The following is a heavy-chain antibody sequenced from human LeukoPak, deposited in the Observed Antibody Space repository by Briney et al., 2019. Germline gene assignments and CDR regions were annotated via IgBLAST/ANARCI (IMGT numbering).Heavy chain of an antibody. V-gene: IGHV4-59*01. CDR3: AGSYSSSWYSFATYYYYMDV. Sequence: SETLSLTCTVSGGSISSYYWSWIRQPPGKGLEWIGYIYYSGSTNYNPSLKSGVTISVDTSKNQFSLKLSSVTAADTAVYYCAGSYSSSWYSFATYYYYMDVWGKGTTVTVSS. D-gene: IGHD6-13*01. J-gene: IGHJ6*03. CDR1: GGSISSYY. CDR2: IYYSGST.